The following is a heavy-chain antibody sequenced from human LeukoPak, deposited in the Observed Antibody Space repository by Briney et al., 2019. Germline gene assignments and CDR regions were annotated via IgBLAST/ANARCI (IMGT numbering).Heavy chain of an antibody. J-gene: IGHJ6*02. Sequence: GGSLRLSCAASGFTFSSHSMNWVRQAPGKGLEWVSYISSSSSTIYYADSVKGRFTISRDNARNSLYLQMNSLSDEDTAVYYCARDYRAMDVWGRGTTVTVSS. CDR3: ARDYRAMDV. V-gene: IGHV3-48*02. CDR1: GFTFSSHS. CDR2: ISSSSSTI.